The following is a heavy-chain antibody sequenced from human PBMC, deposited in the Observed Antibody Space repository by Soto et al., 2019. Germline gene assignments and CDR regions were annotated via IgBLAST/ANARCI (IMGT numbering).Heavy chain of an antibody. J-gene: IGHJ1*01. Sequence: QVQLVQSGAEVKKPGASVKVSCKASGYTFTSYGISWVRQAPGQGLEWMGWISAYNGNTNYAQKLQDRVTMTTDTSTITAYRELRILRSDDTAVYYGARYQNKCSTSCSAPEYFQHWGQGTLVTVSS. CDR2: ISAYNGNT. D-gene: IGHD2-2*01. CDR3: ARYQNKCSTSCSAPEYFQH. CDR1: GYTFTSYG. V-gene: IGHV1-18*01.